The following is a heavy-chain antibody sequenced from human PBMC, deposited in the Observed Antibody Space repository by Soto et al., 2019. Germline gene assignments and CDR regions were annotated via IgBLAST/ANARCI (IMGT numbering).Heavy chain of an antibody. V-gene: IGHV3-23*01. J-gene: IGHJ4*02. D-gene: IGHD5-12*01. CDR1: GFTLSSSA. Sequence: GGSLRLSCAASGFTLSSSAMTWVRQAPGKGLEWVSGLTGSGGSTYYADSVKGRFTISRDNSKNTLYLQMNSLRAEDTVIYFCAKDRGDGYNYPVAYWGQGTLVTVSS. CDR2: LTGSGGST. CDR3: AKDRGDGYNYPVAY.